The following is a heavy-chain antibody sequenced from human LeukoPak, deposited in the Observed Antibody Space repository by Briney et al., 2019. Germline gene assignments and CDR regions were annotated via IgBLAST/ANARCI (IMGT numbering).Heavy chain of an antibody. D-gene: IGHD3-10*01. Sequence: GGSLRLSCAASGFTFSSYSMNWVRQAPGKGLEWVSSISSSSSYIYYADSVKGRFTISRDNAKNSLYLQMNSLRAEDTAVYYCARYITMVRGSTYPFDYWGQGTLVTVSS. CDR3: ARYITMVRGSTYPFDY. CDR2: ISSSSSYI. CDR1: GFTFSSYS. V-gene: IGHV3-21*01. J-gene: IGHJ4*02.